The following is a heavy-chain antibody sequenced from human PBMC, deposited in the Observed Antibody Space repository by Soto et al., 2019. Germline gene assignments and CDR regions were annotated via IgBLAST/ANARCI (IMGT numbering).Heavy chain of an antibody. CDR2: NNDRGSI. D-gene: IGHD3-9*01. CDR1: GGSFSGYY. CDR3: ARESHDILTGPPWVWYFDL. J-gene: IGHJ2*01. V-gene: IGHV4-34*01. Sequence: QVQLQQWGAGPLRPLETLSLTCGVSGGSFSGYYWAWIRQSPGKGLEWIGENNDRGSINYNPSLKSRVSISVDTSKNHYSLNLRSVTAADTAVYYCARESHDILTGPPWVWYFDLWGRGTLVIVSS.